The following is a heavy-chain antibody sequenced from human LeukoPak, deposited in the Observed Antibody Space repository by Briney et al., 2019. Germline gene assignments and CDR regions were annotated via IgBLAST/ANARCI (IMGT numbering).Heavy chain of an antibody. J-gene: IGHJ4*02. V-gene: IGHV1-2*02. Sequence: GASVKVSCKASGYTFTGYYMHWVRQAPGQGLEWMGWINPNSGGTNYAQKFQGRVTMTRDTSISTAYMELSRLRSDDTAVYYCAREYCSSTSCFRYFDYWGQGTLVTVPS. CDR1: GYTFTGYY. D-gene: IGHD2-2*01. CDR2: INPNSGGT. CDR3: AREYCSSTSCFRYFDY.